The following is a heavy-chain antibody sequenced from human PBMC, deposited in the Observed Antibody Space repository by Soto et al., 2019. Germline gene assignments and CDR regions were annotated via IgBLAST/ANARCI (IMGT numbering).Heavy chain of an antibody. V-gene: IGHV3-23*01. J-gene: IGHJ4*02. D-gene: IGHD6-13*01. CDR1: GFTFSSYA. CDR2: ISGGGDST. CDR3: AKRAAAGTRSYFDY. Sequence: SGGSLRLSCAASGFTFSSYAMSWVRQAPGKGLEWVSTISGGGDSTFYADSVQGRFTISRDNSKNTLYLQMNSLRAEDTAVYYCAKRAAAGTRSYFDYWGQGTLVTVSS.